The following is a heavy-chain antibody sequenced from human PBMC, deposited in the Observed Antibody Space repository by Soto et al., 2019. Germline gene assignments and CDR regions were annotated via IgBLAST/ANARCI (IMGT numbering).Heavy chain of an antibody. D-gene: IGHD3-10*01. CDR1: VGSISIYF. V-gene: IGHV4-59*01. CDR3: ARDLAGVTRAFDY. J-gene: IGHJ4*02. CDR2: VYYTGTT. Sequence: PETLSLTCTFSVGSISIYFYIWVRQPPGKGLEWIGSVYYTGTTDYNPSLKSRVTISVDTSKTQFSLNLRSVTAADTAVYYCARDLAGVTRAFDYWGRGTMVTVSS.